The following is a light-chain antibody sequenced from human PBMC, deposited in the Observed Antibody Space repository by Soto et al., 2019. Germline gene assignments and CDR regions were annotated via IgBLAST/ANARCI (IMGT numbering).Light chain of an antibody. CDR3: SSYAGSNNLV. CDR1: SSEVGGYNY. Sequence: QSALTQPPSASGSPGQSVTISCTGTSSEVGGYNYVSWYQQHPGKAPKLMIYEVSKRPSGVPDRFSGSKSGNTASLTVSGLQADDEADYYCSSYAGSNNLVFGGGTKLTVL. CDR2: EVS. J-gene: IGLJ3*02. V-gene: IGLV2-8*01.